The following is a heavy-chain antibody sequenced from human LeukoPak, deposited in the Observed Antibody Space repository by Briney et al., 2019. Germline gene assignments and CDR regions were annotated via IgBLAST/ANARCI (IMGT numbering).Heavy chain of an antibody. CDR1: GFTFSSYA. D-gene: IGHD2-2*01. CDR2: ISGSGGST. V-gene: IGHV3-23*01. CDR3: AREAGVVVLPAAMQHIGR. J-gene: IGHJ4*02. Sequence: GGSLRLSCAASGFTFSSYAMSWVRQAPGKGLEWVSAISGSGGSTYYADSVKGRFTISRDNSKNTLYLQMNSLRAEDTAVYYRAREAGVVVLPAAMQHIGRWGQGTLVTVSS.